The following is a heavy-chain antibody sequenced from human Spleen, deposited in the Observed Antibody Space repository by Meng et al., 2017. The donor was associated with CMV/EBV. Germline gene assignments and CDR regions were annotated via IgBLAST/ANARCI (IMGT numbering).Heavy chain of an antibody. CDR1: GYTFTAHY. V-gene: IGHV1-18*04. Sequence: ASVKVSCKASGYTFTAHYFHWVRQAPGQGLEWMGWIHPHRGDTNYAQKLQGRVTMTTDTSTSTAYMEVRSLRSDDTAVYYCARGYRWDNWFDPWGQGTLVTVSS. D-gene: IGHD4-23*01. J-gene: IGHJ5*02. CDR3: ARGYRWDNWFDP. CDR2: IHPHRGDT.